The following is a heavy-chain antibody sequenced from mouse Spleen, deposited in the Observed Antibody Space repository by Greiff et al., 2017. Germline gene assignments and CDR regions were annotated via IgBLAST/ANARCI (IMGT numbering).Heavy chain of an antibody. J-gene: IGHJ4*01. Sequence: EVQLQQSEAGLVQPGGSVKLSCTASGFTFSDYYMPWVRQGPEKGLEWIGNINHDGSSTYYLDYFKSSVTITTDTAKNTLYLQMSSLKSEDTATYYCARDLDGAMDYWGQGTSVTVSS. CDR3: ARDLDGAMDY. CDR1: GFTFSDYY. CDR2: INHDGSST. V-gene: IGHV5-16*01.